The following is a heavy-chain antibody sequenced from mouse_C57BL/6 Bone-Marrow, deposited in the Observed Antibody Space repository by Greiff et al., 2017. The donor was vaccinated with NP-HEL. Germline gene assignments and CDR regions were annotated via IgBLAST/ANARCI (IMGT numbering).Heavy chain of an antibody. Sequence: QVHVKQSGAELARPGASVKLSCKASGYTFTSYGISWVKQRTGQGLEWIGEIYPRSGNTYYNEKFKGKATLTADKSSSTAYMELRSLTSEDSAVYFCARGDYSNYYYYAMDYWGQGTSVTVSS. CDR2: IYPRSGNT. D-gene: IGHD2-5*01. J-gene: IGHJ4*01. CDR1: GYTFTSYG. CDR3: ARGDYSNYYYYAMDY. V-gene: IGHV1-81*01.